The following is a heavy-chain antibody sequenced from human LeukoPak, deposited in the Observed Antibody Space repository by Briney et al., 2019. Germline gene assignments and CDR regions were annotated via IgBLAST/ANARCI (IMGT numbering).Heavy chain of an antibody. J-gene: IGHJ3*02. Sequence: SVKVSCKASGSTFSSYTISWVRQAPGQGLEWMGRIIPILGIANYAQKFQGRVTITADKSTSTAYMELSSLRSEDTAVYYCARDKGLAPHHDAFDIWGQGTMVTVSS. V-gene: IGHV1-69*04. CDR2: IIPILGIA. CDR3: ARDKGLAPHHDAFDI. D-gene: IGHD6-6*01. CDR1: GSTFSSYT.